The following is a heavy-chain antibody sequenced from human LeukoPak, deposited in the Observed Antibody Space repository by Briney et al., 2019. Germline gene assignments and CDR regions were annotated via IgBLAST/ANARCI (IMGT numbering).Heavy chain of an antibody. J-gene: IGHJ3*02. CDR3: ARVSPPGYDRGAFDI. D-gene: IGHD3-22*01. CDR2: ISSSSSYI. CDR1: GFTFSSYS. Sequence: GGSLRLSCAASGFTFSSYSMNWVRQAPGKGLEWVSSISSSSSYIYYADSVKGRFTISRDNDKNSLYLQMNRLRAEDTAVYYCARVSPPGYDRGAFDIWGQGTMVTVSS. V-gene: IGHV3-21*01.